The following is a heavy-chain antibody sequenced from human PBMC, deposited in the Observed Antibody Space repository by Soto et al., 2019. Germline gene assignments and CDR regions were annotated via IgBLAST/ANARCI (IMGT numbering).Heavy chain of an antibody. CDR3: ARDLSRTYYDILAGPGWFDP. Sequence: GESLKISCKGSGYSFTSYWIGWVRQMPGKGLEWMGIIYPGDSDTRYSPSLKSRVTISVDKSKNQFSLKLSSVTAADTAVYHCARDLSRTYYDILAGPGWFDPWGQGTLVTVSS. CDR1: GYSFTSYW. D-gene: IGHD3-9*01. V-gene: IGHV5-51*01. CDR2: IYPGDSDT. J-gene: IGHJ5*02.